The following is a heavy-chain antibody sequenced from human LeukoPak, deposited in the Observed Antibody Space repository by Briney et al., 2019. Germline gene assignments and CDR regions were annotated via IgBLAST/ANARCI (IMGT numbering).Heavy chain of an antibody. CDR1: GGSISSSSYY. CDR2: IYYSGST. Sequence: SETLSLTCTVSGGSISSSSYYWGWIRQPPGKGLEWIGSIYYSGSTYYNPSLKSRVTISVDTSKNQFSLKLSSVTAADTAVYYCAIFSVDIVATIDSWGQGTLVTVSS. J-gene: IGHJ4*02. D-gene: IGHD5-12*01. V-gene: IGHV4-39*07. CDR3: AIFSVDIVATIDS.